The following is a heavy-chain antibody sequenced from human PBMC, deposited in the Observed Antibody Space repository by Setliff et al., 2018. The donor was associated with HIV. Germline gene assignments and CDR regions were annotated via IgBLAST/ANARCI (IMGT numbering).Heavy chain of an antibody. Sequence: ASVKVSCKASGYSFISYGITWVRQAPGQGLEWMGWISGYNGNTKYAPKVQGRVTLTTDTSSSTIYMELRSLRSDDTAVYYCARDAWVEFLEWTFYGMDVWGQGTTVTVSS. D-gene: IGHD3-3*02. CDR3: ARDAWVEFLEWTFYGMDV. V-gene: IGHV1-18*01. CDR2: ISGYNGNT. CDR1: GYSFISYG. J-gene: IGHJ6*02.